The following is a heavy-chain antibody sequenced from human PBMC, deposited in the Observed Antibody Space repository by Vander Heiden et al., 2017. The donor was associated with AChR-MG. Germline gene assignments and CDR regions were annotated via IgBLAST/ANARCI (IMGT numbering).Heavy chain of an antibody. J-gene: IGHJ4*02. V-gene: IGHV1-24*01. CDR3: ATGVAKLIDY. CDR1: GYTLTELS. Sequence: QVQLIQSGAEVKKPGPSVKVSGQVSGYTLTELSRHWVRQAPGKGLGWMGGFDPEDGETMYAQKVQGGVTMTADTSTDTAYMDLGSLTSEDTAVYYCATGVAKLIDYWGQGTLVTVSS. D-gene: IGHD2-21*01. CDR2: FDPEDGET.